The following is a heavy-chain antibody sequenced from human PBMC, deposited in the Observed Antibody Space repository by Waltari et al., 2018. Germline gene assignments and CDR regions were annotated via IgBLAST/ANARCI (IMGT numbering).Heavy chain of an antibody. CDR2: IYSGGST. Sequence: EVQLLESGGGLVQPGGSLRLSCAASGFTFSSYAMSWVRQAPGKGLEWVSVIYSGGSTYYADSVKGRFTISRDNSKNTLYLQMNSLRAEDTAVYYCAKDRPQFGAAGTDYYYYMDVWGKGTTVTVSS. CDR1: GFTFSSYA. J-gene: IGHJ6*03. D-gene: IGHD6-13*01. V-gene: IGHV3-23*03. CDR3: AKDRPQFGAAGTDYYYYMDV.